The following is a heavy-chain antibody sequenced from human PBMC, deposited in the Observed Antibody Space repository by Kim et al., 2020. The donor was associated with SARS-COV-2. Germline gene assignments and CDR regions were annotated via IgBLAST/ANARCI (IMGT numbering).Heavy chain of an antibody. Sequence: PVKVSCKASGGTFSSYAISWVRQAPGQGLEWMGRIIPILGIANYAQKFQGRVTITADKSTSTAYMELSSLRSEDTAVYYCARDNVELEQDWGQGPLVTV. CDR1: GGTFSSYA. J-gene: IGHJ4*02. CDR2: IIPILGIA. V-gene: IGHV1-69*04. CDR3: ARDNVELEQD. D-gene: IGHD1-1*01.